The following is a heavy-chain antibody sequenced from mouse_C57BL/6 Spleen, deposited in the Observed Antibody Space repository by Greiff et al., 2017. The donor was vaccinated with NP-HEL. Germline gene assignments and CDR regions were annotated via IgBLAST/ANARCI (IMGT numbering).Heavy chain of an antibody. J-gene: IGHJ2*01. V-gene: IGHV5-12*01. CDR1: GFTFSDYY. D-gene: IGHD3-2*02. CDR3: ARLIDSSGYFDY. Sequence: EVQLVESGGGLVQPGGSLKLSCAASGFTFSDYYMYWVRQTPEKRLEWVAYISNGGGSTYYPDTVQGRFTISRDNAKNTLYLQMSRLKSEDTAMYYCARLIDSSGYFDYWGQGTTLTVSS. CDR2: ISNGGGST.